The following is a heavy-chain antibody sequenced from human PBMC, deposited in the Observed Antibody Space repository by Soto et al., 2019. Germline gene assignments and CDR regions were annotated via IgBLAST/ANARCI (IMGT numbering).Heavy chain of an antibody. CDR2: ISAYNGNT. J-gene: IGHJ4*02. D-gene: IGHD1-26*01. CDR1: SYTFTSYG. V-gene: IGHV1-18*01. Sequence: PLYVSCNASSYTFTSYGISWVLQAPGQGIEWMGWISAYNGNTNYAQKLQGRVTMTTDTSTSTAYMELRSLRSDDTAVYYCGWLVIIGGVAGTADYRGTGTLGTGSS. CDR3: GWLVIIGGVAGTADY.